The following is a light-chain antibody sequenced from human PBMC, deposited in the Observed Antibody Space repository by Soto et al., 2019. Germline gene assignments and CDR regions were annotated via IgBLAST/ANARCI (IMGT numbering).Light chain of an antibody. J-gene: IGKJ1*01. CDR3: QQYSNWPWT. V-gene: IGKV3-15*01. Sequence: EIVMTQSPATLSVSPGEKATRSCRASQSVTSYLAWYQQTPGQAPRLLIQGASARATDVPARFSGSGSGTEFTLTISILQSEDFAVYYCQQYSNWPWTFGQGTKVEI. CDR2: GAS. CDR1: QSVTSY.